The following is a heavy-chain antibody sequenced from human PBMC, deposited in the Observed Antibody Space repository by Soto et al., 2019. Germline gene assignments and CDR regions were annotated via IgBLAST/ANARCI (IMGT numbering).Heavy chain of an antibody. J-gene: IGHJ3*02. CDR1: GFTFDDYA. Sequence: EVQLVESGGGLVQPGRSLRLSCAASGFTFDDYAMHWVRQAPGKGLEWVSGISWNSGSIGYADSVKGRFTISRDNAKNSLYLQMNSLRAEDTALYYCAKDEPGSSSWYAFDIWGQGTMVTVSS. CDR3: AKDEPGSSSWYAFDI. V-gene: IGHV3-9*01. D-gene: IGHD6-13*01. CDR2: ISWNSGSI.